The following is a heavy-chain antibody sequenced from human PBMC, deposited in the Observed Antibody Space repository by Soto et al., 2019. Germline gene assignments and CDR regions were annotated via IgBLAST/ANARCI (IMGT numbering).Heavy chain of an antibody. D-gene: IGHD1-1*01. CDR2: IYYSGTT. J-gene: IGHJ4*02. CDR1: GGSVNSITYY. CDR3: ARQWRKTGTTFPSTGSDN. V-gene: IGHV4-39*01. Sequence: QLQLQESGPGLVKPSETLSLSCTVSGGSVNSITYYWGWIRQSPGKGLEWIGTIYYSGTTYYNPSLKSRITISIDTSKNQFSLKVTSVTAADTAVYYCARQWRKTGTTFPSTGSDNWGQGTLVTVSS.